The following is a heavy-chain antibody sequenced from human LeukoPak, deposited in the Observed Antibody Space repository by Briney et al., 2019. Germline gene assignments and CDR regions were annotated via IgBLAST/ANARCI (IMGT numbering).Heavy chain of an antibody. Sequence: SETLSLTCAVYGGSLSGHYCSWIRQPPGKGLEYIGEINHRGSTNYNPSLKTRVTISVDTSKNQFSLKLSSVTAADTAVYYCARGLGITIFGVAKRPWFDPWGQGTLVTVSS. CDR3: ARGLGITIFGVAKRPWFDP. D-gene: IGHD3-3*01. CDR1: GGSLSGHY. V-gene: IGHV4-34*01. J-gene: IGHJ5*02. CDR2: INHRGST.